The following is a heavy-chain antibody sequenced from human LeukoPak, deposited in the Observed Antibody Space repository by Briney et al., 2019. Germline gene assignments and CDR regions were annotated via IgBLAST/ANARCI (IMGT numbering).Heavy chain of an antibody. CDR2: ISGSGSNT. V-gene: IGHV3-23*01. CDR3: AKVGSGYDSY. D-gene: IGHD5-12*01. J-gene: IGHJ4*02. CDR1: GFTFSSYW. Sequence: GGSLRLSCAASGFTFSSYWMSWVRQAPGKGLEWVSAISGSGSNTYYADSVKGRFTISKDNSKNTLYLQMNSLRAEDTAVYYCAKVGSGYDSYWGQGTLVTVSS.